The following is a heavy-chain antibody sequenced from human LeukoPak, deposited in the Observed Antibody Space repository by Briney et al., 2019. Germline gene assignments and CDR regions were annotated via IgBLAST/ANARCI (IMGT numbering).Heavy chain of an antibody. CDR2: IYYSGST. J-gene: IGHJ3*02. V-gene: IGHV4-4*02. CDR3: ARGRSRWLQLPFFSSAFDI. CDR1: GGSISSSNW. D-gene: IGHD5-24*01. Sequence: PSETLSLTCAVSGGSISSSNWWSWIRQPPGKGLEWIGSIYYSGSTYYNPSLKSRVTISVDTSKNQFSLKLSSVTAADTAVYYCARGRSRWLQLPFFSSAFDIWGQGTMVTVSS.